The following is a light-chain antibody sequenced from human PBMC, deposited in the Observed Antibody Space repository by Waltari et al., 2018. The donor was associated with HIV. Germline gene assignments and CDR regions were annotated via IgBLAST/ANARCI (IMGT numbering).Light chain of an antibody. J-gene: IGLJ2*01. V-gene: IGLV2-14*01. CDR2: EVS. CDR1: SIDVGGYNY. Sequence: QSALTQPASVSGSPGQSITISCSGTSIDVGGYNYVSWYQQHPGKAPKLMIYEVSNRPSGISNRFSGSKSGNTASLTISGLQAEDEADYYCRSYTSSSFVVFGGGTKLTVL. CDR3: RSYTSSSFVV.